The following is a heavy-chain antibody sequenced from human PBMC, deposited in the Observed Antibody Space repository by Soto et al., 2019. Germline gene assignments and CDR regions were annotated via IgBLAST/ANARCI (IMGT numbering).Heavy chain of an antibody. CDR2: ISAHNGNT. D-gene: IGHD1-1*01. J-gene: IGHJ4*02. V-gene: IGHV1-18*01. Sequence: QVHLVQSGAEVKKPGASVKVSCKGSGYTFTTYGITWVRQAPGQGLEWMGWISAHNGNTNYAQRLQGRVTVTRDTATSTAYMELRSLRSDDTAVYYCARGRYGDYWGQGALVTVSS. CDR1: GYTFTTYG. CDR3: ARGRYGDY.